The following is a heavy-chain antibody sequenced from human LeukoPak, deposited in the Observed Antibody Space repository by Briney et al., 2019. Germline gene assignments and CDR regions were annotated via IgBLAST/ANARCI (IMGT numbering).Heavy chain of an antibody. J-gene: IGHJ4*02. V-gene: IGHV4-59*01. Sequence: SETLSLTCTVSDGSISSYYWSWIRQPPGKGLEWIGYIYYSGSTNYNPSLKSRVTISVDTSKNQFSLKLSSVTAADTAVYYCAATRDGGYDYWGQGTLVTVSS. D-gene: IGHD4-17*01. CDR3: AATRDGGYDY. CDR2: IYYSGST. CDR1: DGSISSYY.